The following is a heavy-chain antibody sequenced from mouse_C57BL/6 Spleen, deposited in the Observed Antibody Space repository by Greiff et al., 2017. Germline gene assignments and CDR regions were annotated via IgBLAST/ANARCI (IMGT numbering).Heavy chain of an antibody. CDR2: INPNNGGT. J-gene: IGHJ2*01. CDR3: ARYSGYYGSSYYFDY. CDR1: GYTFTDYN. Sequence: EVQLQQSGPELVKPGASVKIPCKASGYTFTDYNMDWVKQSHGKSLEWIGDINPNNGGTIYNQKFKGKATLTVDKSSSTAYMELRSLTSEDTAVYYCARYSGYYGSSYYFDYWGQGTTLTVSS. D-gene: IGHD1-1*01. V-gene: IGHV1-18*01.